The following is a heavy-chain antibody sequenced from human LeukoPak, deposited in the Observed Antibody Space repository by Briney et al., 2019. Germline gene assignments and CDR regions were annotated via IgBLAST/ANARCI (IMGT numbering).Heavy chain of an antibody. Sequence: ASVKVSCKASGYTFTGYYMHWMRQAPGQGLEWVGWINPNSGGTKYAENFQVRVTMTRDTSISTAYMELSSLRSDDTAVYYCARQGSGNSYYWFDPWGQGTLVTVSS. D-gene: IGHD2-15*01. J-gene: IGHJ5*02. CDR1: GYTFTGYY. V-gene: IGHV1-2*02. CDR2: INPNSGGT. CDR3: ARQGSGNSYYWFDP.